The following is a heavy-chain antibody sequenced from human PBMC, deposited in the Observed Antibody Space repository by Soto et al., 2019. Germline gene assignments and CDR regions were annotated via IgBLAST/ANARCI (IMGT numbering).Heavy chain of an antibody. V-gene: IGHV1-2*02. CDR3: ARDLAKGGGSAGFDY. J-gene: IGHJ4*02. CDR1: GYTFTVYY. Sequence: ASVKVSCKASGYTFTVYYMHWVRQSPGQGLEWMGWINPKSGGTMYPQKFQGRATMTWDTSISTAYMALTRLRSDDTAVYYCARDLAKGGGSAGFDYWGQGTPVTVSS. D-gene: IGHD1-26*01. CDR2: INPKSGGT.